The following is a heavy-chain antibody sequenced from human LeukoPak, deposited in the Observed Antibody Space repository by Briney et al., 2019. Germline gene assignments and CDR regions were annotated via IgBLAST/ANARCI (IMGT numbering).Heavy chain of an antibody. D-gene: IGHD6-13*01. J-gene: IGHJ4*02. V-gene: IGHV3-9*01. CDR2: ISWNSGSI. CDR3: AKDLSEAADAVDY. Sequence: PGGSLRLSCAASGFTFDDYAMHWVRQAPGKGLEWVSGISWNSGSIGYADSVKGRFTISRDNAKNSLYLQMNSLRAEDTALYYCAKDLSEAADAVDYWGQGTLVTVSS. CDR1: GFTFDDYA.